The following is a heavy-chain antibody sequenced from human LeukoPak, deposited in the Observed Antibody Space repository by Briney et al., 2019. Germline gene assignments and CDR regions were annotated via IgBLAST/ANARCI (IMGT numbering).Heavy chain of an antibody. J-gene: IGHJ3*02. CDR2: IYHTGST. D-gene: IGHD3-10*01. CDR1: GGSISSSNW. V-gene: IGHV4-4*02. CDR3: ARDTGGRGRLDAFDI. Sequence: SETLSLTCAVSGGSISSSNWWIWVRQPPGKGLEWIGEIYHTGSTNYNPSLKSRVTISVDKSKNQFSLKLNSVTAADMAMYYCARDTGGRGRLDAFDIWGQGTMVTVSS.